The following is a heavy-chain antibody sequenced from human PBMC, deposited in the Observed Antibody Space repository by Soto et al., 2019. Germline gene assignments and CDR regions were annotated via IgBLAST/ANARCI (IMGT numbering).Heavy chain of an antibody. CDR1: GGSISSGDYF. J-gene: IGHJ4*02. V-gene: IGHV4-61*08. Sequence: PSETLCLTCTVSGGSISSGDYFWSWIRQSPGKGLEWIGYIYYLGSTDYNPSLKSRVTISVDTSKRQFSLRLTSVTAADTAVYYCARDGYDGSGSPYPAYWGPGTQVTVSS. D-gene: IGHD3-10*01. CDR2: IYYLGST. CDR3: ARDGYDGSGSPYPAY.